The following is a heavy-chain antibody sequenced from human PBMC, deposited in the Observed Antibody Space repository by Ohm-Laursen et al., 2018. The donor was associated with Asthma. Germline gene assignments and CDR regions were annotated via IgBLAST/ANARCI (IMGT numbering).Heavy chain of an antibody. V-gene: IGHV4-39*07. Sequence: GTLSLTCTVSGGSISSSSYYWGWIRQPPGKGLEWIGSIYYSGSTYYNPSLKSRVTISVDTSKNQFSLKLSSVTAADTAVYYCAAGVDTARPWGQGTLVTVSS. CDR3: AAGVDTARP. D-gene: IGHD5-18*01. CDR1: GGSISSSSYY. CDR2: IYYSGST. J-gene: IGHJ5*02.